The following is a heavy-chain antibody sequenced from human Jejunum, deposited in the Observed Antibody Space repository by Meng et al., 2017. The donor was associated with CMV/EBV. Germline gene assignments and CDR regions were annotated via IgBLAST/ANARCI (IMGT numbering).Heavy chain of an antibody. CDR3: AKGQLFTGAAHFDC. CDR2: ISNDGSKT. D-gene: IGHD6-19*01. CDR1: GFIFSYYA. Sequence: QGRVVESGGAVVQPGRSLSLSCEALGFIFSYYAMHWVRQAPGKGLEWVAVISNDGSKTYFADSVKDRFTISRDNSKETVYLQVNSLRAEDTALYYCAKGQLFTGAAHFDCWGQGTLVTVSS. V-gene: IGHV3-30-3*01. J-gene: IGHJ4*02.